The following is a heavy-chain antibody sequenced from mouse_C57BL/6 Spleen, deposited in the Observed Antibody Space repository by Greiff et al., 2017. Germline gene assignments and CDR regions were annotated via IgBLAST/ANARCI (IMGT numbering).Heavy chain of an antibody. J-gene: IGHJ4*01. CDR3: ASRYGSSYGGNYAMDY. Sequence: QLQQSGAELVKPGASVKLSCTASGFNIKDYYMHWVKQRTEQGLEWIGRIDPEDGETKYAPKFQGKATIPADTSTNTAYLQHSSLTSEDTAVYYCASRYGSSYGGNYAMDYWGQGTSVTVSS. CDR2: IDPEDGET. V-gene: IGHV14-2*01. CDR1: GFNIKDYY. D-gene: IGHD1-1*01.